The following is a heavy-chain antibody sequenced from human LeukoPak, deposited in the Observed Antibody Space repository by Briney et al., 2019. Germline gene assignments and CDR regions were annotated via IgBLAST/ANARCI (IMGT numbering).Heavy chain of an antibody. Sequence: PGTSLRLSCAASGFIFSTYDMHWVRQAPGKGLEWVAVISRNGGIRYHADSVKGRFTISRDNSKDTLYLQMNSLSADDTAVYYCARHFTTGSIDHWGQGNLITVSS. CDR1: GFIFSTYD. V-gene: IGHV3-30-3*01. J-gene: IGHJ4*02. CDR3: ARHFTTGSIDH. CDR2: ISRNGGIR. D-gene: IGHD3-9*01.